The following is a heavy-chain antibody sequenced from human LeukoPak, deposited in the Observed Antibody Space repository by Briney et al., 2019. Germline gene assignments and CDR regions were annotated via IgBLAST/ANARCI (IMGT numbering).Heavy chain of an antibody. CDR1: GYNFLNYG. CDR3: AIRFLNSHPIYYYMDV. J-gene: IGHJ6*03. V-gene: IGHV1-18*01. CDR2: ISGKTGNI. Sequence: ASVKVSCKASGYNFLNYGISWVRQAPGQGLERMGWISGKTGNINYAQKFQARATMTRDTSTSTAYMELRSLRSDDTAVYFCAIRFLNSHPIYYYMDVWAKGTTVIVSS. D-gene: IGHD2-21*01.